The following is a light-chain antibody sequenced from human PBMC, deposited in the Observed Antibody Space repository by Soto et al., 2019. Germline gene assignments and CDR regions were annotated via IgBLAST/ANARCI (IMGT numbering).Light chain of an antibody. CDR1: QSVSSNY. J-gene: IGKJ5*01. CDR3: QQYGSSPIN. CDR2: GAS. V-gene: IGKV3-20*01. Sequence: EIVLTQSPGTLSLSPGERAPLSCRASQSVSSNYLAWYQQKPGQAPRLLIYGASSRATGIPDRFSGSGSGTDFTLTISRLEPEDFAVYYCQQYGSSPINFGQGTRLEIK.